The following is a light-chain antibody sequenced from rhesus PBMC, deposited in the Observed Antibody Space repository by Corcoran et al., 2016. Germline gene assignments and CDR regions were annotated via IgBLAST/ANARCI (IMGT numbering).Light chain of an antibody. CDR2: AAS. J-gene: IGKJ4*01. V-gene: IGKV3-17*02. CDR1: QSVSSR. CDR3: QQETNWSLT. Sequence: EIVMTQSPATLSLSPGERATLSCRASQSVSSRLAWYQQKPGQPPRLLIYAASRRVTGIPDRFSGCGSGQDFTLTISSLEPEDVAVYFCQQETNWSLTFGGGTKVDLK.